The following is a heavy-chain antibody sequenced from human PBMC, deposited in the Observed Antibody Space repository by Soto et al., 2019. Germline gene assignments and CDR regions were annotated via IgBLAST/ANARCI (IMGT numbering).Heavy chain of an antibody. CDR1: GYRFIAYD. V-gene: IGHV1-3*04. CDR2: INTATGDT. D-gene: IGHD2-15*01. Sequence: QVQLVQSGAGVQKPGATANISCKASGYRFIAYDMHWVRQAPGQRLEWLGWINTATGDTKYSPSFQGRVTLSRDTSATTAYMELSGLRFEDTAVYYCARTRGYCSGGSCYPLDHWGQGTLVTVSS. CDR3: ARTRGYCSGGSCYPLDH. J-gene: IGHJ4*02.